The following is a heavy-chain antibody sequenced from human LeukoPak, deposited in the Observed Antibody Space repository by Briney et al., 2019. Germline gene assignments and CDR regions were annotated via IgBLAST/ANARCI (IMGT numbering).Heavy chain of an antibody. J-gene: IGHJ4*02. Sequence: PGGSLRLSCAASGFTFTSYEMNWVRQAPGKGLEWVSYISSSGRTLYYADSVKGRFTISRDNAKNSLYLQMNSLRAEDTAVYYCARASMATADFDYWGQGNLVTVSS. CDR2: ISSSGRTL. CDR3: ARASMATADFDY. CDR1: GFTFTSYE. D-gene: IGHD5-24*01. V-gene: IGHV3-48*03.